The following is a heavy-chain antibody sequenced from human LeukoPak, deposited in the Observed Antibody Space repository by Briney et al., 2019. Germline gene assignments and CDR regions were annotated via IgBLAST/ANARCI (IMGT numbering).Heavy chain of an antibody. CDR1: GGTFSSYA. Sequence: GASVKVSCKASGGTFSSYAISWVRQAPGQGLEWMGGIIPIFGTANYAQKFQGRVTITADESTSTAYMELSSLRSEDTAVYYCGRVVASLEQWLLPWASWFDPWGQGTLVTVSS. V-gene: IGHV1-69*13. D-gene: IGHD6-19*01. CDR3: GRVVASLEQWLLPWASWFDP. CDR2: IIPIFGTA. J-gene: IGHJ5*02.